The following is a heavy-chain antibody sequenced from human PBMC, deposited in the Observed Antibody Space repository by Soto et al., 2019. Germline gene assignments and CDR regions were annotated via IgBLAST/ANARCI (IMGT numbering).Heavy chain of an antibody. CDR1: GGTFSSYA. V-gene: IGHV1-69*06. J-gene: IGHJ3*02. D-gene: IGHD3-9*01. Sequence: GASVKVSCKASGGTFSSYAISWVRQAPGQGLEWMGGIIPIFGTANYAQKFQGRVTITADKSTSTAYMELSSLRSEDTAVYYCARESYYDILTGYSRNAFDIWGRGTMVTVSS. CDR3: ARESYYDILTGYSRNAFDI. CDR2: IIPIFGTA.